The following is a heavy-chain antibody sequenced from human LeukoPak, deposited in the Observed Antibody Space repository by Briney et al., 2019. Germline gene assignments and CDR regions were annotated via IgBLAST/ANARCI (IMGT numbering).Heavy chain of an antibody. D-gene: IGHD6-19*01. Sequence: GGSPRLSCAASGFTFSSYAMSWVRQAPGKGLEWVSAISGSGGSTYYADSVKGRFTISRDNSKNTLYLQMDSLRAEDTAVYYWANVGVAVAKWANFDYWGQGTLVTVSS. CDR2: ISGSGGST. J-gene: IGHJ4*02. V-gene: IGHV3-23*01. CDR1: GFTFSSYA. CDR3: ANVGVAVAKWANFDY.